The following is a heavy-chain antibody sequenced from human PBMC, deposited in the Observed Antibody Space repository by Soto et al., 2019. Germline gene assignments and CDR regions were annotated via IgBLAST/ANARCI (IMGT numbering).Heavy chain of an antibody. Sequence: ASVKVSCKASGYTFTSYGISCVPQSPGQGLDGMAWISAYNGNTNYAQKLQGRVTMTTDTSTSTAYMELRSLRSDDTALYYCARGYYGGNFPIDYWGQGTLVTVSS. CDR1: GYTFTSYG. CDR3: ARGYYGGNFPIDY. V-gene: IGHV1-18*04. D-gene: IGHD4-17*01. CDR2: ISAYNGNT. J-gene: IGHJ4*02.